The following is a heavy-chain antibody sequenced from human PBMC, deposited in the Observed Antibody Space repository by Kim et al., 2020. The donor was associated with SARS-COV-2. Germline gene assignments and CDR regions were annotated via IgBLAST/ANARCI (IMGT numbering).Heavy chain of an antibody. J-gene: IGHJ5*02. CDR1: GGSSSGYY. D-gene: IGHD4-17*01. CDR2: INHSGST. Sequence: SETLSLTCAVYGGSSSGYYWSWIRQPPGKGLEWIGEINHSGSTNYNPSLKSRVTISVDTSKNQFSLKLSSVTAADTAVYYCARGFGDYGGWFDPWGQGTL. CDR3: ARGFGDYGGWFDP. V-gene: IGHV4-34*01.